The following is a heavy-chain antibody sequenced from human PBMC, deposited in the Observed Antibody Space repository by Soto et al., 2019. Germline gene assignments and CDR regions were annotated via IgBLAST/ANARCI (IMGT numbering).Heavy chain of an antibody. CDR2: IYWDDDK. J-gene: IGHJ4*02. CDR3: AHRVLRTVFGLVTTTAIYFDF. CDR1: GFSLTTSGVG. Sequence: QITLNESGPPLVKPTQTLTLTCTFSGFSLTTSGVGVGWIRQSPGKAPEWLALIYWDDDKRYSPSLKSRLTIPQDTSKDQVVLTMANLDPADTATYYCAHRVLRTVFGLVTTTAIYFDFWGQGTPVAVSS. V-gene: IGHV2-5*02. D-gene: IGHD3-3*01.